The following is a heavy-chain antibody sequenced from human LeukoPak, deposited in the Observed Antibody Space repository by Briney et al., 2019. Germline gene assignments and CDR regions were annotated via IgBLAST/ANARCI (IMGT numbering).Heavy chain of an antibody. CDR2: ITSSGSNI. D-gene: IGHD3-22*01. Sequence: GGSLRLSCAASGFTFSDYYMSWIRQAPGKGLEWVSYITSSGSNIYYADSVKGRFTISRDNAKNSLFLQMYSLRAEDTAVYYCARDRGYYDSPTFDIWGQGTMVTVSS. V-gene: IGHV3-11*01. J-gene: IGHJ3*02. CDR3: ARDRGYYDSPTFDI. CDR1: GFTFSDYY.